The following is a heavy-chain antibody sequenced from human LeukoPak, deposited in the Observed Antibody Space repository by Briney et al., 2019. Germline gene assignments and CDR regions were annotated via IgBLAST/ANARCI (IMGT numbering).Heavy chain of an antibody. V-gene: IGHV5-10-1*01. J-gene: IGHJ6*02. CDR2: IDPSDSYT. CDR3: ARGVAVADYYYYGMDV. CDR1: GYSFPSYW. Sequence: HGESLKISCKGSGYSFPSYWISWVRQMPGKGLEWMGRIDPSDSYTNYSPSFQGHVTISADKSISTAYLQWSSLKASDTAMYYCARGVAVADYYYYGMDVWGQGTTVTVSS. D-gene: IGHD6-19*01.